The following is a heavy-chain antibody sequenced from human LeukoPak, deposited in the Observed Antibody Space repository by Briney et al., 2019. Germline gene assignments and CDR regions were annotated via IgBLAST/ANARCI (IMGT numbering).Heavy chain of an antibody. CDR3: ARDPRYCSSTSCPYYYYYMDV. D-gene: IGHD2-2*01. V-gene: IGHV1-2*02. Sequence: ASVKVSCKASGYTFTGYYMHWVRQAPGQGLEWMGWINPNSGGTNYAQKFQGRVTMTRDTSISTAYMELSRLRSDDTAVYYCARDPRYCSSTSCPYYYYYMDVWGKGTTVTVSS. CDR1: GYTFTGYY. CDR2: INPNSGGT. J-gene: IGHJ6*03.